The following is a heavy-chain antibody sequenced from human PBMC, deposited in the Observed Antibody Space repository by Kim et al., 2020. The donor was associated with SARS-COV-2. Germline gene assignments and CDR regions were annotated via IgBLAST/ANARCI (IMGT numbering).Heavy chain of an antibody. J-gene: IGHJ4*02. CDR3: ARSGNYYFDF. V-gene: IGHV3-48*02. Sequence: GGSLGLSCAASGFTFSSYNLNWVRQAPGKGLEWVSYIGSSGSTIHYADSVKGRFTISRDNAKNSLYLQMNSLRDADTAVYYCARSGNYYFDFWGQGTLVT. CDR2: IGSSGSTI. CDR1: GFTFSSYN. D-gene: IGHD1-26*01.